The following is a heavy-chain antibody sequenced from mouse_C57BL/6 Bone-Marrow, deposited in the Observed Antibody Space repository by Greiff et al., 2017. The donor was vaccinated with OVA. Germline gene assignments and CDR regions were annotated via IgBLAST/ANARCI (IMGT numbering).Heavy chain of an antibody. J-gene: IGHJ1*03. Sequence: VQLQQSGPGLVQPSQSLSITCTVSGFSLTSYGVHWVRQPPGKGLEWLGVIWSGGSTDYNAAFISRLSISKDNSKSQVFFKMNSLQADDTAIYYCAKERGSSYWYFDVWGTGTTVTVSS. CDR3: AKERGSSYWYFDV. CDR1: GFSLTSYG. V-gene: IGHV2-4*01. D-gene: IGHD1-1*01. CDR2: IWSGGST.